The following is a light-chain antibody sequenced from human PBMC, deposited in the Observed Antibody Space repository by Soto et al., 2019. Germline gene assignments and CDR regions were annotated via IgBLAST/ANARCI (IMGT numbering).Light chain of an antibody. Sequence: EVVVTQSPCTLSLSTGERATLSCRASQSIITNYLAWYRQKPGQAPRLLIYAASSRATGIPDRFSGSGSGTDFTLTISRLEPEDFAVYYCQQYGSSPITFGQGTRLAIK. CDR3: QQYGSSPIT. J-gene: IGKJ5*01. V-gene: IGKV3-20*01. CDR1: QSIITNY. CDR2: AAS.